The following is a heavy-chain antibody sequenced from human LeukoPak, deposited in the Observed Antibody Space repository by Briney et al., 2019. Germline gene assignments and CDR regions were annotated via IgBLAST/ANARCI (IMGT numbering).Heavy chain of an antibody. CDR2: INHSGST. CDR1: GGSFSGYY. Sequence: SETLSLTCAVYGGSFSGYYWSWIRQPPGKGLEWIGEINHSGSTNYNPSLKSRVTISVDTSKNQFSLKLSSVTAADTAVYYCARDEGGSYYSYFDYWGQGTLVTVSS. D-gene: IGHD1-26*01. V-gene: IGHV4-34*01. CDR3: ARDEGGSYYSYFDY. J-gene: IGHJ4*02.